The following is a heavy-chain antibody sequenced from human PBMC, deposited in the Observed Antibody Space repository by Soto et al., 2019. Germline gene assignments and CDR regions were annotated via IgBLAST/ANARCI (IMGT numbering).Heavy chain of an antibody. CDR2: IWYDGSNK. J-gene: IGHJ4*02. CDR1: GFTFSSYG. CDR3: ARDSYGTGDFDY. V-gene: IGHV3-33*01. D-gene: IGHD7-27*01. Sequence: GGSLRLSCAASGFTFSSYGMHWVRQAPGKGLEWVAVIWYDGSNKYYADSVKGRFTISRDNSKNTLYLQMNSLRAEDTAVYYCARDSYGTGDFDYWGQGTLVTVSS.